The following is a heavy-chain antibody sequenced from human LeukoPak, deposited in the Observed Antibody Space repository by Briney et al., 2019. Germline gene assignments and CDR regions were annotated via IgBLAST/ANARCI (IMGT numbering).Heavy chain of an antibody. Sequence: GGSLRLSCAAYGFTFSDYYMSWIRQAPGKGLEWLAFISPSGGAIYYADSVKGRFTISRDNVKNSLYLQMNSLKAEDTAVYYCARGLFVAGSFFDSWGQGTLVTVSS. D-gene: IGHD2-15*01. CDR3: ARGLFVAGSFFDS. CDR1: GFTFSDYY. V-gene: IGHV3-11*04. J-gene: IGHJ4*03. CDR2: ISPSGGAI.